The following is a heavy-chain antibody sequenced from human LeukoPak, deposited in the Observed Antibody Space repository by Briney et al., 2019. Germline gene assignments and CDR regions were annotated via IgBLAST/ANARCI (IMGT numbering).Heavy chain of an antibody. CDR1: GGSISSYY. J-gene: IGHJ6*03. CDR2: IYTSGST. D-gene: IGHD3-3*01. V-gene: IGHV4-4*07. Sequence: SETLSLTCTVSGGSISSYYWSWIRQPAGKGLEWIGRIYTSGSTNYNPSLKSRVTMSVDTSKNQFSLKLSSVTAADTAVYYCARCHTDFWSGYRDYYYYMDVWGKGTTVTVSS. CDR3: ARCHTDFWSGYRDYYYYMDV.